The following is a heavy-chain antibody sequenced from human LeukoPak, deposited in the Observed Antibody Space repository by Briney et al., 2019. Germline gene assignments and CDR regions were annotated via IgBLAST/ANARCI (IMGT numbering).Heavy chain of an antibody. J-gene: IGHJ4*02. Sequence: GGSLRLSCAASGFTFSSYAMSWVRQAPGKGLKWVSAISGSGGSTYYADSVKGRFTISRDNSKNTLYLQMNSLRAEDTAVCYCAKGVLLEVAPLDYWGQGTLVTVSS. CDR2: ISGSGGST. V-gene: IGHV3-23*01. CDR1: GFTFSSYA. D-gene: IGHD3-3*01. CDR3: AKGVLLEVAPLDY.